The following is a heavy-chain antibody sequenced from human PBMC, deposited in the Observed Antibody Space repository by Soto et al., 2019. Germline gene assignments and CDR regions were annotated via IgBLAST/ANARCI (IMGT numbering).Heavy chain of an antibody. CDR1: GGSISSYY. Sequence: SETLSLTCTVSGGSISSYYWGWIRQPPGKGLEWIGSIYYSGTSSYNPSLESRVTMSVDTSKKQLSLRLRSVTAADTAVYYCARLHCNSPNCVPLDPWGQGTLVTVSS. J-gene: IGHJ5*02. CDR2: IYYSGTS. V-gene: IGHV4-39*01. CDR3: ARLHCNSPNCVPLDP. D-gene: IGHD2-2*01.